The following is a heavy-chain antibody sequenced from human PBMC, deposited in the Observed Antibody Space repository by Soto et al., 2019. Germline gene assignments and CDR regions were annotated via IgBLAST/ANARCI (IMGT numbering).Heavy chain of an antibody. V-gene: IGHV4-39*01. CDR3: ATSNWLDP. J-gene: IGHJ5*02. CDR1: CGSISSRGYY. CDR2: IYYSGST. Sequence: SETLSLTCTVSCGSISSRGYYWGWIRQPPGKGLEWIGTIYYSGSTYYNPSLKSRVTISVDTSKNQFSLKLSSVTAADTAVYYCATSNWLDPWGQGTLVTVSS.